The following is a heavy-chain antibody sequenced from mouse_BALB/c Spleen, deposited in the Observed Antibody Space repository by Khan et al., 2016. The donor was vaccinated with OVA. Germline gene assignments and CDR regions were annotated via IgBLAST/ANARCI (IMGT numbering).Heavy chain of an antibody. CDR3: AEGVWSYYFALDY. CDR2: IWPGGST. Sequence: QVQLKESGPGLVAPSHSLSISCTASGFSLTDYGVRWIRQPPGQGLEWMGVIWPGGSTSYYSPLISSLSTIKDNSKSQVLLIMSSLQTDDTAMYYCAEGVWSYYFALDYWGQGTSVTVSS. V-gene: IGHV2-6-5*01. CDR1: GFSLTDYG. J-gene: IGHJ4*01.